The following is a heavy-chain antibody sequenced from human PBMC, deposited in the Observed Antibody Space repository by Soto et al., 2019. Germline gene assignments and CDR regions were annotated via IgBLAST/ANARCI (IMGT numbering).Heavy chain of an antibody. J-gene: IGHJ6*02. CDR1: GYSFTTYW. D-gene: IGHD2-2*01. Sequence: GESLKISCKGSGYSFTTYWISWVRQMPGKGLEWMGTIDPSDSYTNYSPSFQGHVTISADKSISTAYLQWGSLKASDTAMYYCARHCSSTSCYYDYYGMDVWGQGTTVTVSS. CDR3: ARHCSSTSCYYDYYGMDV. V-gene: IGHV5-10-1*01. CDR2: IDPSDSYT.